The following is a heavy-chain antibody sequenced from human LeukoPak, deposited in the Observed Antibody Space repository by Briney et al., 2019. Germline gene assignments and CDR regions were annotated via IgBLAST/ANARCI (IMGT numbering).Heavy chain of an antibody. CDR2: IYTSGNT. D-gene: IGHD2-8*01. Sequence: SETLSLTCTVSGGSVSSGSYYWSWIRQPAGKGLEWIGRIYTSGNTHYNPSLKSRVTMSVDTSKNQFSLKLSSVTAADTAVYYCARDGGYCTNGVCSIYDYWGQGTLVTVSS. CDR3: ARDGGYCTNGVCSIYDY. V-gene: IGHV4-61*02. CDR1: GGSVSSGSYY. J-gene: IGHJ4*02.